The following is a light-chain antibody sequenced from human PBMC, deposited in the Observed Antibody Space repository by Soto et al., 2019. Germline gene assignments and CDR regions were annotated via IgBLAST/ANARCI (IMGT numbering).Light chain of an antibody. J-gene: IGKJ2*01. Sequence: DVVMTQSPLSLAVALGQPASISCRSSQGLVYSDGNTYLNWSQQRPGQSPRRLIYKVSNRDSGVLDRFSGSGSGTDLTLTICRVEAEDVGVYYCMQGTHWPPLYTFGQGTKLEIK. CDR3: MQGTHWPPLYT. CDR2: KVS. V-gene: IGKV2-30*01. CDR1: QGLVYSDGNTY.